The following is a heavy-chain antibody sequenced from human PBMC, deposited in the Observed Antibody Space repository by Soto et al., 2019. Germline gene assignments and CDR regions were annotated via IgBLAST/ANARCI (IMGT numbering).Heavy chain of an antibody. J-gene: IGHJ4*02. CDR3: AVHYDCWIADDWGYVDY. Sequence: EVLLLESGGALVQPGGSLRLSCVASGFTFSSYAMREFRQAPARGLEWVSTVRGGGDSTYYAESVEGQFTISRDNSKNTLYVQRSRLRAGDTAVYYCAVHYDCWIADDWGYVDYWGQGTLVTVSS. V-gene: IGHV3-23*01. CDR1: GFTFSSYA. D-gene: IGHD3-3*01. CDR2: VRGGGDST.